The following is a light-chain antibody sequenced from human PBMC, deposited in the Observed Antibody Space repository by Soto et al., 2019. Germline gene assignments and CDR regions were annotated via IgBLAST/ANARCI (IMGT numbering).Light chain of an antibody. Sequence: EIQITQSPSTLSASVGDRVTITCRASQSIISWLAWYQQKPGKAPKLLIYEASSSEIGVPPRFSGSGFGTEFTLTISSLQPDDFATYYCQHYKESSTFGQGTRLEIK. V-gene: IGKV1-5*03. J-gene: IGKJ1*01. CDR2: EAS. CDR3: QHYKESST. CDR1: QSIISW.